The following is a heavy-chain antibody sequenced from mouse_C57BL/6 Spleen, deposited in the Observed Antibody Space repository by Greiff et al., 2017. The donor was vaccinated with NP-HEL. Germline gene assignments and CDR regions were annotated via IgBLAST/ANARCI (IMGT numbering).Heavy chain of an antibody. J-gene: IGHJ2*01. CDR2: IYPGDGDT. CDR3: ARRNYYGSLYFDY. V-gene: IGHV1-82*01. Sequence: VKLQESGPELVKPGASVKISCKASGYAFSSSWMNWVKQRPGKGLEWIGRIYPGDGDTNYNGKFKGKATLTADKSSSTAYMQLSSLTSEDSAVYFCARRNYYGSLYFDYWGQGTTLTVSS. D-gene: IGHD1-1*01. CDR1: GYAFSSSW.